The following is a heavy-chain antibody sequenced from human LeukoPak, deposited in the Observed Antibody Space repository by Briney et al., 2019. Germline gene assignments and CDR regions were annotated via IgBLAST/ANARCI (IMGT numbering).Heavy chain of an antibody. CDR3: AHRRGDGITDY. V-gene: IGHV2-5*02. J-gene: IGHJ4*01. Sequence: SGPTLVNPTQTLTLTCTFSGFSLSTSGVGVGWIRQPPGKALEWLALIYWEEDKRYSPSLKSRLTITKDTSKNRVVHTTTNMDPVDTATYFCAHRRGDGITDYWGHGNLVTVSS. CDR2: IYWEEDK. CDR1: GFSLSTSGVG. D-gene: IGHD5-24*01.